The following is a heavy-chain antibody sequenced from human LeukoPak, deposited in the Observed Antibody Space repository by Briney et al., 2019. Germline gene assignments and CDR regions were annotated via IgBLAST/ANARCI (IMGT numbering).Heavy chain of an antibody. V-gene: IGHV3-23*01. Sequence: PGGSLRLPCAASGFTFSRYAMSWVRQAPGKGLEWVSAISGSGGSTYYADSVKGRFTISRDNSKNTLYLQVNSLRAEDTAVYYCAKGRRSSTSCSLDYWGQGTLVTVSS. CDR2: ISGSGGST. J-gene: IGHJ4*02. CDR3: AKGRRSSTSCSLDY. D-gene: IGHD2-2*01. CDR1: GFTFSRYA.